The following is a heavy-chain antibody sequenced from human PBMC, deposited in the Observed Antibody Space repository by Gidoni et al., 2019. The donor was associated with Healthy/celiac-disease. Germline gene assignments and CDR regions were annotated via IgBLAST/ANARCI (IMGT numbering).Heavy chain of an antibody. D-gene: IGHD6-13*01. J-gene: IGHJ4*02. CDR3: ARDSSVIAAAGEAYYFDY. V-gene: IGHV3-30*04. Sequence: QVQLVESGGGVVQPGRSLRLSCAASGFTFSSYAMHWVRQAPGKGLEWVAVISYDGSNKYYADSLKGRFTISRDNSKNTLYLQMNSLRAEDTAVYYCARDSSVIAAAGEAYYFDYWGQGTLVTVSS. CDR2: ISYDGSNK. CDR1: GFTFSSYA.